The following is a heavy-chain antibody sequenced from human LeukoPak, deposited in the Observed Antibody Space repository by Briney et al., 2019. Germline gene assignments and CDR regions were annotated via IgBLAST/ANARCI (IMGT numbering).Heavy chain of an antibody. J-gene: IGHJ1*01. CDR2: ISYDGSNK. CDR3: ANGYHYTSNLYVHFQH. Sequence: PGGSLRLSCAASGFTFSSYAMHWVRQAPGKGLEWVAVISYDGSNKYYADSVKGRFTISRDNSKNTLYLQMNSLRAEDTAVYYCANGYHYTSNLYVHFQHWGQGTLVTVSS. V-gene: IGHV3-30-3*01. D-gene: IGHD6-13*01. CDR1: GFTFSSYA.